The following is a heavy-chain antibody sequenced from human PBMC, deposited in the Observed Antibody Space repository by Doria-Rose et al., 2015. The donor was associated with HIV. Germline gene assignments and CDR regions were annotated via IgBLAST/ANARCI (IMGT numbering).Heavy chain of an antibody. Sequence: QITLKESGPVLVKPTETLTLTCTVSVVSLSSPGMGVSWIRQPPGKALEWLANIFSDDERSYKTSLMSRLTISRGTSKSQVVLTMTDMYPVDTATYYCARIKSSRWYHKYYFDFWGQGTLVIVSA. CDR3: ARIKSSRWYHKYYFDF. J-gene: IGHJ4*02. V-gene: IGHV2-26*01. CDR2: IFSDDER. CDR1: VVSLSSPGMG. D-gene: IGHD6-13*01.